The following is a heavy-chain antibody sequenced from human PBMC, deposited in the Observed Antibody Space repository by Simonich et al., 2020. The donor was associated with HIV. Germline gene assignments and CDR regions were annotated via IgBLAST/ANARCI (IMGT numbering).Heavy chain of an antibody. J-gene: IGHJ4*02. CDR1: GGSFSGYY. D-gene: IGHD3-10*01. V-gene: IGHV4-34*01. CDR3: ARRGGFHFDY. Sequence: QVHLQQWGAGLLKPSETLSLTCAVYGGSFSGYYWTWIRLPPGKGLEGIGEINHSGRTAYNPSLKSRVTISVDTSKNQFSLNLSSVTAADTAVYYCARRGGFHFDYWGQGTLVTVSS. CDR2: INHSGRT.